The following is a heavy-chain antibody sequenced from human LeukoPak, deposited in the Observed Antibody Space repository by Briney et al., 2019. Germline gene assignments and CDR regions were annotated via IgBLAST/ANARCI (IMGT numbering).Heavy chain of an antibody. CDR2: ISSNGGST. CDR1: GFTFSRYA. V-gene: IGHV3-64*04. Sequence: GGSLRLSCSASGFTFSRYAMHWVRQAPGKGLEYVSAISSNGGSTYYVDSVQGRFTISRDNSKNTLYLQMNSLRAEDTAIYYCATHSITMLRGVIDYWGQGTLVTVSS. CDR3: ATHSITMLRGVIDY. D-gene: IGHD3-10*01. J-gene: IGHJ4*02.